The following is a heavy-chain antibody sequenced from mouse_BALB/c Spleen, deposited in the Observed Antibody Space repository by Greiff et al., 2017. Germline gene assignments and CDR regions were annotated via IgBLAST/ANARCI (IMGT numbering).Heavy chain of an antibody. Sequence: EVMLVESGGGLVKPGGSLKLSCAASGFTFSSYAMSWVRQTPEKRLEWVATISSGGSYTYYPDSVKGRFTISRDNAKNTLYLQMSSLRSEDTAMYYCARHGDYDSWFAYWGQGTLVTVSA. V-gene: IGHV5-9-3*01. D-gene: IGHD2-4*01. CDR3: ARHGDYDSWFAY. CDR2: ISSGGSYT. CDR1: GFTFSSYA. J-gene: IGHJ3*01.